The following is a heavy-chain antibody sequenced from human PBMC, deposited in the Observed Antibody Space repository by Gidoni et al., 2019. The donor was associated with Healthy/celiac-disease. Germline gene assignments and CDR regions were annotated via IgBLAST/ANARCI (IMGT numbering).Heavy chain of an antibody. CDR2: ISGSGGST. CDR3: AKSPIAVDFLYYYYYGMDV. D-gene: IGHD6-19*01. J-gene: IGHJ6*02. CDR1: GFTFSSYA. Sequence: EVQLLESGGGLVQPGGSLRISCAASGFTFSSYAMSWVRQAPGKGLEWVSAISGSGGSTYYADSVKGRFTISRDNSKNTLYLQMNSLRAEDTAVYYCAKSPIAVDFLYYYYYGMDVWGQGTTVTVSS. V-gene: IGHV3-23*01.